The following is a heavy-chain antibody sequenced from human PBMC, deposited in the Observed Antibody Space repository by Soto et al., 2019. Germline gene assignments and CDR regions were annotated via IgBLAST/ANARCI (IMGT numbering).Heavy chain of an antibody. CDR1: GGSISSSHW. D-gene: IGHD3-16*01. J-gene: IGHJ4*02. V-gene: IGHV4-4*02. CDR3: ASSGGGEDY. CDR2: IYHSGST. Sequence: QVQLQESGPGLVKPSGTPSLSCAVSGGSISSSHWWTWVRQPPGKGLEWIGEIYHSGSTNYNPSLKSRVTISVDTSRKLFSLNLSSVTAADTAVYYCASSGGGEDYWGQGILVTVSS.